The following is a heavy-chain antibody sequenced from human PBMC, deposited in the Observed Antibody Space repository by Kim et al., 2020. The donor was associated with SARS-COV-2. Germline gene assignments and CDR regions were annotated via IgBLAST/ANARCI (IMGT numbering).Heavy chain of an antibody. CDR2: INTGIRT. CDR1: GFTVNSNY. D-gene: IGHD6-6*01. V-gene: IGHV3-53*01. J-gene: IGHJ3*02. Sequence: GGSLRLSCEVFGFTVNSNYMSWVRQAPGKGLEWVSLINTGIRTYYTDSVKGRFTISRDNSKNTMYLQMNRLRDEDTGVYYCAGDTIAGRRKAFDIWGQGTMVTVSS. CDR3: AGDTIAGRRKAFDI.